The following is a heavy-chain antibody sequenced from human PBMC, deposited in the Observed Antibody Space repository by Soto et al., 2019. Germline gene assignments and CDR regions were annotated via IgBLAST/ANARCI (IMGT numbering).Heavy chain of an antibody. J-gene: IGHJ4*02. CDR3: AKKVNSGPGSQYFDY. CDR2: ISGDDGTT. CDR1: GFTFSSYA. Sequence: PGGSLRLSCAASGFTFSSYAMSWVRQAPGKGLEWVSAISGDDGTTYYADSVKGRFTISRDNSKNTLFLQMNSLRAEDTAIYYCAKKVNSGPGSQYFDYWGQGTLVTVSS. D-gene: IGHD3-10*01. V-gene: IGHV3-23*01.